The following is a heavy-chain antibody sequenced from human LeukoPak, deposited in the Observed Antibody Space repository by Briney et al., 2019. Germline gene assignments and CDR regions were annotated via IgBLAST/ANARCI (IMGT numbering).Heavy chain of an antibody. CDR2: IRSSSET. Sequence: GGSLRLSCAASGFTFSQYSMNWVRQAPGKGLEWVSHIRSSSETFYADSVKGRFAISRDNARNSLYLQMNNLRGEDTAIYYCARDAGNSGYGCDLWGQGTLVTVSS. J-gene: IGHJ5*02. CDR3: ARDAGNSGYGCDL. D-gene: IGHD5-12*01. CDR1: GFTFSQYS. V-gene: IGHV3-48*01.